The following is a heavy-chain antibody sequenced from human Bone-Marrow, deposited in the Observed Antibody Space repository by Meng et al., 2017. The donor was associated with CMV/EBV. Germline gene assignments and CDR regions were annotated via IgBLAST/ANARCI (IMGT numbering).Heavy chain of an antibody. CDR3: ARMDYYGSGIDF. CDR1: GYSISSGYY. J-gene: IGHJ4*02. Sequence: GSLRLSCTVSGYSISSGYYWGWIRQPPGKGLEWIGSIYHSGSTYYNPSLKSRVTISVDTSKNQFSLKLSSVTAADTAVYYCARMDYYGSGIDFWGQGPLVTVSS. D-gene: IGHD3-10*01. CDR2: IYHSGST. V-gene: IGHV4-38-2*02.